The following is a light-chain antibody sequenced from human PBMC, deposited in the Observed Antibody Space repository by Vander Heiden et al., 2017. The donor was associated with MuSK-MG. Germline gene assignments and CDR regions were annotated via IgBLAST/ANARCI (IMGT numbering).Light chain of an antibody. Sequence: DMVMTQSPLSLPVTPGEPASIYCRSSQSLLHSNGYNYLDWYLQNPGQSPQLLIYLGSNRASGVPDRFSGSGSGTDFTLKISRVEAGDVGVYYCMQALQTPLTFGGGTKVEIK. J-gene: IGKJ4*01. CDR1: QSLLHSNGYNY. CDR2: LGS. CDR3: MQALQTPLT. V-gene: IGKV2-28*01.